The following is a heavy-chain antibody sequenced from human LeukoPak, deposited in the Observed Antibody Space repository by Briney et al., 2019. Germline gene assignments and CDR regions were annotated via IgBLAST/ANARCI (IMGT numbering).Heavy chain of an antibody. V-gene: IGHV1-8*02. CDR2: MNPNTGNT. J-gene: IGHJ5*02. D-gene: IGHD2-2*01. CDR1: GYTFTNYD. CDR3: ARDGVEPAAGNHYNWFAP. Sequence: ASVKVSCKASGYTFTNYDINWARQAPGQGLEWPGWMNPNTGNTGYPQKFRGRVIMTRNTSTSTAYMELSSLKSDDTAIYYCARDGVEPAAGNHYNWFAPWGQGTLVTVSS.